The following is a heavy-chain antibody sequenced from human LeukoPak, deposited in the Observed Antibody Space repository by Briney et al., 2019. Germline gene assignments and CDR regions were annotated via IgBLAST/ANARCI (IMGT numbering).Heavy chain of an antibody. Sequence: GGSLRLSCAASGFTFSTYAMPWVRQAPGKGLEYVSAISTNGDSTYYADSVKGRFTISRDNSKNTLFLQMGSLRADDMAVYYCARWGSTSCYDYWGQGTLVTVSS. V-gene: IGHV3-64*02. CDR2: ISTNGDST. CDR3: ARWGSTSCYDY. D-gene: IGHD2-2*01. CDR1: GFTFSTYA. J-gene: IGHJ4*02.